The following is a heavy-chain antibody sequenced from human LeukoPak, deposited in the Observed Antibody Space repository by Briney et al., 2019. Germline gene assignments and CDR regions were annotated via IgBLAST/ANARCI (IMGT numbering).Heavy chain of an antibody. J-gene: IGHJ4*02. D-gene: IGHD2-2*01. CDR2: IYYSGST. CDR1: GGSISSGDYY. Sequence: SQTLSLTCTVSGGSISSGDYYWSWIRQPPGKGLEWIGYIYYSGSTYYNPSLKSRVTKSVDTSKNQFSLKLSSVTAADTAVYYCASLYCSSTSCYDYWGQGTLVTVSS. V-gene: IGHV4-30-4*01. CDR3: ASLYCSSTSCYDY.